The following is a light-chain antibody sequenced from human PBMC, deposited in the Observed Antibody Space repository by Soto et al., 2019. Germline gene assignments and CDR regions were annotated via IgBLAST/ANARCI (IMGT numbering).Light chain of an antibody. CDR2: DVN. CDR1: SSDIGAYNF. V-gene: IGLV2-14*03. Sequence: QSALTQPASVSGSPGQTITISCTGTSSDIGAYNFVSLYQQHPGKAPKLMLYDVNIRPSGVSNRFSGSKSGNTASLTISGLQAEDEADYYCTSWTTSTTMIFGGGTKLTVL. CDR3: TSWTTSTTMI. J-gene: IGLJ2*01.